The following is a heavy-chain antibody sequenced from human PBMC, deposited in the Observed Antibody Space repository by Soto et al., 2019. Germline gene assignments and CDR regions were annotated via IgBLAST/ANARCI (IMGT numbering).Heavy chain of an antibody. Sequence: ASVKVSCKASGYTFTSYDINWVRQATGQGLEWMGWMNPNSGNTGYAQKFQGRVTMTRNTSISTAYMELSSLRSEDTAVYYCARGQYYDFWSGYYHWYFDLWGKGTTVTVSS. CDR1: GYTFTSYD. J-gene: IGHJ6*04. V-gene: IGHV1-8*01. CDR3: ARGQYYDFWSGYYHWYFDL. CDR2: MNPNSGNT. D-gene: IGHD3-3*01.